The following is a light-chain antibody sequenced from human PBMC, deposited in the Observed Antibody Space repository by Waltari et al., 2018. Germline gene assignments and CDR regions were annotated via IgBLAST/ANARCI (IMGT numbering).Light chain of an antibody. J-gene: IGKJ2*01. V-gene: IGKV1-5*03. Sequence: DIQMTQSPSTLSASVGARVTITFRASQSISNYLAWYQQKPGKAPNLLIYKASVLERGVPSRFSGSGSGTDFTLTISSLQPDDFATYYCQQHKAYPYTFGQGTKLAIK. CDR3: QQHKAYPYT. CDR2: KAS. CDR1: QSISNY.